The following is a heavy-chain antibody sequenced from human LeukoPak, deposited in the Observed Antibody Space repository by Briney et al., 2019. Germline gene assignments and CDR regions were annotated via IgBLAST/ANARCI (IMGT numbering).Heavy chain of an antibody. Sequence: GASVKVSCKASGYTFTSYDINWVRQATGQGLEWMGWMNPNSGNTGYAQKFQGRVTITRNTSISTAYMELSSLRSEDTAVYYCARGGGGVAALYYYYMDVWGKGTTVTVSS. CDR2: MNPNSGNT. V-gene: IGHV1-8*03. J-gene: IGHJ6*03. CDR3: ARGGGGVAALYYYYMDV. D-gene: IGHD2-15*01. CDR1: GYTFTSYD.